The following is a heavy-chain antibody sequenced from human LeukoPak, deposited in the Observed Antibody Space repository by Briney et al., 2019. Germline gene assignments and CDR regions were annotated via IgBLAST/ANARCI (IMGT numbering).Heavy chain of an antibody. CDR3: VRVDLDYDSSEHWFDP. CDR1: GYTFTSYG. V-gene: IGHV1-18*01. J-gene: IGHJ5*02. Sequence: ASVKVSCKASGYTFTSYGISWVRQAPGQGLEWMGWISAYNGNTNYAQKLQGRVTMTTDTSTSTAYMELRSLRSDDTAVYYCVRVDLDYDSSEHWFDPWGQGTLVTVSS. D-gene: IGHD3-22*01. CDR2: ISAYNGNT.